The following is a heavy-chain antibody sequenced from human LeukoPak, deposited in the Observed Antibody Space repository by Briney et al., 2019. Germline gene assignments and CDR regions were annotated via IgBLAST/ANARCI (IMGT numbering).Heavy chain of an antibody. CDR1: GYTFTGHY. J-gene: IGHJ5*02. V-gene: IGHV1-2*02. Sequence: ASVKVSCKASGYTFTGHYMHWVRQAPGQGLEWMGWINPNSGGTNYAQKFQGRVTMTRDTSISTAYMELSRLRSDDTTVYYCARDRGRGQWLARGEFDPWGQGTLVTVSS. CDR2: INPNSGGT. D-gene: IGHD6-19*01. CDR3: ARDRGRGQWLARGEFDP.